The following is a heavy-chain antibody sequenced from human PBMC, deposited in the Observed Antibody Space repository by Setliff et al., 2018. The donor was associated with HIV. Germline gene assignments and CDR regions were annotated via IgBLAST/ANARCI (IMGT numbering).Heavy chain of an antibody. J-gene: IGHJ4*02. Sequence: GGSLRLSCAASGFTFSSYGMHWVRQAPGKGLEWVAFIHSDGSNKYYADSVKGRFTISRDNSKNSLYLQVNSLRAEDTAVYYCARFRRSGYNYVEGTALAYWGQGTLVTVSS. V-gene: IGHV3-30*02. D-gene: IGHD3-22*01. CDR2: IHSDGSNK. CDR3: ARFRRSGYNYVEGTALAY. CDR1: GFTFSSYG.